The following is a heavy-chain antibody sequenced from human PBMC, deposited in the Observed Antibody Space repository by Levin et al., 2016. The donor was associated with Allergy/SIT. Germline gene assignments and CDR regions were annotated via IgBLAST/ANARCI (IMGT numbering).Heavy chain of an antibody. CDR2: IYYSGST. CDR1: GGSISSSSYY. Sequence: SETLSLTCTVSGGSISSSSYYWGWIRQPPGKGLEWIGSIYYSGSTYYNPSLKSRVTISVDTSKNQFSLKLSSVTAADTAVYYCARIYCSGGSCYFGAYYYYGMDVWGQGTTVTVSS. CDR3: ARIYCSGGSCYFGAYYYYGMDV. D-gene: IGHD2-15*01. V-gene: IGHV4-39*01. J-gene: IGHJ6*02.